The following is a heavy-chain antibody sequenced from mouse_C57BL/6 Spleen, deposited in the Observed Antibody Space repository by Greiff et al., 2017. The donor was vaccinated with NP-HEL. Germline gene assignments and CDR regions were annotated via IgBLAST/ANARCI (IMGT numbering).Heavy chain of an antibody. Sequence: EVKLVESGGGLVKPGGSLKLSCAASGFTFSSYAMSWVRQTPEKRLEWVATISDGGSYTYYPDNVKGRFTISRDNAKNNLYLQMSHLKSEDTAMYYCAREKGYGGNYEFAYWGQGTLVTVSA. D-gene: IGHD1-1*02. J-gene: IGHJ3*01. CDR1: GFTFSSYA. CDR3: AREKGYGGNYEFAY. V-gene: IGHV5-4*01. CDR2: ISDGGSYT.